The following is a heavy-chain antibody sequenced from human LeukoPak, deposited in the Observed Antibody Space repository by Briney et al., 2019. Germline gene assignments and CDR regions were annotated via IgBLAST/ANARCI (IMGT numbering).Heavy chain of an antibody. V-gene: IGHV1-18*01. CDR3: ARHGRFRSSTSSFDY. CDR2: ISAYNGNT. J-gene: IGHJ4*02. Sequence: ASVKVSCKASGYTFTSYGISWVRQAPGQGLEWMGWISAYNGNTHYAQKLQSRVTMTTDTSTSTAYMELRSLRSDDTAVYYCARHGRFRSSTSSFDYWGQGTLVTVSS. CDR1: GYTFTSYG. D-gene: IGHD2-2*01.